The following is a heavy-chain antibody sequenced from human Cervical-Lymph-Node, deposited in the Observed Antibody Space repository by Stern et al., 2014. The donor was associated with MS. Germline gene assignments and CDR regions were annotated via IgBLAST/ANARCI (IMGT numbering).Heavy chain of an antibody. CDR3: ASSLDSSGWRYFDL. D-gene: IGHD6-19*01. Sequence: QVQLQESGPGLVKPSETLSLTCNVAGASTDFFFWSWIRQPAGKGLEWIGRICPGGNTNYNPSRKTRVPMSVDPPKSQVSRNLSSVTAADTAVYYCASSLDSSGWRYFDLWGPGILVTVSS. J-gene: IGHJ2*01. CDR2: ICPGGNT. CDR1: GASTDFFF. V-gene: IGHV4-4*07.